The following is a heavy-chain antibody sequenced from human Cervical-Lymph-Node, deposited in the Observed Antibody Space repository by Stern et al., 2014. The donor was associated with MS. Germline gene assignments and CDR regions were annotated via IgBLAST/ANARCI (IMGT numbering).Heavy chain of an antibody. V-gene: IGHV1-69*01. CDR2: IFPVFGPP. CDR3: ALSSETSDRWYSLGYAL. D-gene: IGHD6-13*01. Sequence: MQLVESGAEVTKPGSSVKVSCKASGGTFSKFPSSWVRQAPGQGLEWMGGIFPVFGPPPYAQEFSGSVTITADVSTSTLYMELSSLRSDDTAVYYCALSSETSDRWYSLGYALGGQGTLVTVSS. J-gene: IGHJ4*02. CDR1: GGTFSKFP.